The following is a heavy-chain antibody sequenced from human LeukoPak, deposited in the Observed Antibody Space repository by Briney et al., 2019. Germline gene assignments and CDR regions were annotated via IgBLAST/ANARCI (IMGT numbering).Heavy chain of an antibody. D-gene: IGHD3-22*01. Sequence: ASVKVSCKASGYTFTSYAMHWVRQAPGQRLEWMGWINAGNGNTKYSQKFQGRVTITRDTSASTAYMEPSSLRSEDTAVYYCAATPYYYDSSGYYYGYYWGQGTLVTVSS. J-gene: IGHJ4*02. V-gene: IGHV1-3*01. CDR2: INAGNGNT. CDR3: AATPYYYDSSGYYYGYY. CDR1: GYTFTSYA.